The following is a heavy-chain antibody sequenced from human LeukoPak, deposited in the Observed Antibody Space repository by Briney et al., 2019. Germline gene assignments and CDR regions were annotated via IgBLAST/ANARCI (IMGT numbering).Heavy chain of an antibody. CDR2: INHSGST. J-gene: IGHJ6*02. Sequence: SETLSLTCAVYGGSFSGYYWSWIRQPPGKGLEWIGEINHSGSTNYNPSLKSRVTISVDTSKNQFSLKLSSVTAADTAVYYCARGGVTIPYYYYGMDVWGQGTTVTVSS. CDR3: ARGGVTIPYYYYGMDV. V-gene: IGHV4-34*01. D-gene: IGHD3-3*01. CDR1: GGSFSGYY.